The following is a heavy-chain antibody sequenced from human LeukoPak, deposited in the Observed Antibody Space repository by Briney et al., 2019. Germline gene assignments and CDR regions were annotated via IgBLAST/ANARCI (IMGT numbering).Heavy chain of an antibody. CDR2: IYHSGST. Sequence: SETLSLTCTVSGYSISSGYYWGWIRQPPGKGLEWIGSIYHSGSTYYNPSLKSRVTISVDTSKNQFSLKLSSVTAADTAVYYCASSDYGDYSNYFDYWGQGTLVTVSS. CDR3: ASSDYGDYSNYFDY. CDR1: GYSISSGYY. J-gene: IGHJ4*02. V-gene: IGHV4-38-2*02. D-gene: IGHD4-17*01.